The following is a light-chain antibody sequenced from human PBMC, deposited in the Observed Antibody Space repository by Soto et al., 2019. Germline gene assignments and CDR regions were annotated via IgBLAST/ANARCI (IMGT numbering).Light chain of an antibody. Sequence: EIVLTQSPATLSLSPGERATLSCRASQGVSSFLAWCQRKPGQAPRLLIYDAPNRATGIPASFSGSGPGTYFTLTISSLEPEDFALYYCQHRSNWHGLTVGGGTKVEIE. CDR3: QHRSNWHGLT. V-gene: IGKV3D-11*01. CDR2: DAP. J-gene: IGKJ4*01. CDR1: QGVSSF.